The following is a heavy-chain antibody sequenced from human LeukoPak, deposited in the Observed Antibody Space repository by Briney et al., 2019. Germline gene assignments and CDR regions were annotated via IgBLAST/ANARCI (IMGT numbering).Heavy chain of an antibody. CDR3: ARGPRNDP. CDR1: GYPFSTWE. D-gene: IGHD1-14*01. CDR2: VHPDSGNT. Sequence: ASVKVSCKTSGYPFSTWEINWVRQSAGQGLEWLGWVHPDSGNTDYAQKFRGRVTMSRDTSTSTAYMELSGLRLDDTAVYFCARGPRNDPWGQGTLVTVSS. V-gene: IGHV1-8*01. J-gene: IGHJ5*02.